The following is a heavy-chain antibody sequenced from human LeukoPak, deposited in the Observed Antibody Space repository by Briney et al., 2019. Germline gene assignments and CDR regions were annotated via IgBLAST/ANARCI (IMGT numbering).Heavy chain of an antibody. CDR2: IYTSGST. Sequence: SETLSLTCTVSDGSISSYPWSWLRQPAGKGLEWIGHIYTSGSTNYNPSLKSRVTMSVDTSKNRFSLKLSSVTAADTAVYHCARMIPYCSSTRCDAFDMWGQGTIVTVSS. J-gene: IGHJ3*02. CDR1: DGSISSYP. CDR3: ARMIPYCSSTRCDAFDM. D-gene: IGHD2-2*01. V-gene: IGHV4-4*07.